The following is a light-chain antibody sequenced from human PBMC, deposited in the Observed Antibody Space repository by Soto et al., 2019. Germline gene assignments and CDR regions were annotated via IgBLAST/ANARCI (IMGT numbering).Light chain of an antibody. V-gene: IGLV1-40*01. CDR3: QSFDTSLSGFLI. CDR1: SSNIGAGDD. Sequence: QSVLTQPPSVSGAPGQRVTISCTGSSSNIGAGDDVHWYQHLPGTAPKLLIFDNNNRPSGVPDRFSGSKSDTSASLAITGRQAEDEAYYYCQSFDTSLSGFLIFGGGPELTVL. CDR2: DNN. J-gene: IGLJ2*01.